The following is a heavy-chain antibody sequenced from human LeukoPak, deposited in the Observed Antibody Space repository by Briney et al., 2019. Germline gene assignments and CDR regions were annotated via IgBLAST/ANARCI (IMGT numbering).Heavy chain of an antibody. Sequence: GGSLRLSCADSGFTFSSYGMHWVRQAPGEGLEWVAFIRYDGSKKYYADSVTSRFTLSRDNSKIWLYLQMNSLRAEDSAVYFCAKERATTTSFVYWGQGTLVTVSS. D-gene: IGHD4-11*01. CDR1: GFTFSSYG. CDR3: AKERATTTSFVY. CDR2: IRYDGSKK. V-gene: IGHV3-30*02. J-gene: IGHJ4*02.